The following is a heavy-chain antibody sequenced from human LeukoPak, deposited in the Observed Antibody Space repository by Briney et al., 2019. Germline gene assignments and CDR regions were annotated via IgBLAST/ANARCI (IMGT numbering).Heavy chain of an antibody. Sequence: PSETLSLTCTVSDGSINGYYWSWIRQSPGKGLEWIGEINHSGSTNYNPSLKSRVTISVDTSKNQFSLKLSSVTAADTAVYYCARGPLDTYYDFWSGYRGIDYWGQGTLVTVSS. CDR1: DGSINGYY. CDR2: INHSGST. D-gene: IGHD3-3*01. V-gene: IGHV4-34*01. CDR3: ARGPLDTYYDFWSGYRGIDY. J-gene: IGHJ4*02.